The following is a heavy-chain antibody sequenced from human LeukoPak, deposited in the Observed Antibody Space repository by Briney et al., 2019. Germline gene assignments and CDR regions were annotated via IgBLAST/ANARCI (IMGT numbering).Heavy chain of an antibody. CDR2: IKQDGSEK. V-gene: IGHV3-7*01. CDR1: GFTFSNYW. CDR3: ASWSFCSSASCFSGAFDI. J-gene: IGHJ3*02. Sequence: GGSLRLSCAASGFTFSNYWMSWVRQAPGKGLEWVANIKQDGSEKYYVDSVKGRFTISRDNAKNSLYLQMNSLRAEDTAVYYCASWSFCSSASCFSGAFDIWGQGTMVTVSS. D-gene: IGHD2-2*01.